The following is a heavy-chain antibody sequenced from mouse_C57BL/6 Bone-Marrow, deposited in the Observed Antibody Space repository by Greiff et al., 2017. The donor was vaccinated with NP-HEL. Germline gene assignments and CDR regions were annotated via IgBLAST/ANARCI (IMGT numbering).Heavy chain of an antibody. V-gene: IGHV2-4*01. J-gene: IGHJ4*01. CDR2: IWSGGST. Sequence: VKLQESGPGLVQPSQSLSITCTVSGFSLTSYGVHWVRQPPGKGLEWLGVIWSGGSTDYNAAFISRLSISKDNSKSQVFFKMNSLQADDTAIYYCAKTVTTLPEGYYYAMDYWGQGTSVTVSS. CDR1: GFSLTSYG. D-gene: IGHD1-1*01. CDR3: AKTVTTLPEGYYYAMDY.